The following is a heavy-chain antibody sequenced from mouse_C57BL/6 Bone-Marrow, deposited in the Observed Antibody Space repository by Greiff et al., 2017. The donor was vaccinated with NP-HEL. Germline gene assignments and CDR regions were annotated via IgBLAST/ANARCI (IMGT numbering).Heavy chain of an antibody. V-gene: IGHV1-82*01. D-gene: IGHD1-1*01. CDR1: GYAFSSSW. Sequence: VQLQQSGPELVKPGASVKISCKASGYAFSSSWMNWVKQRPGKGLEWIGRIYPGDGDTNYNGKFKGKATLTADKSSSTAYMQLSSLTSEDSAVYLCARDYYGSSAWFAYWGQGTLVTVSA. J-gene: IGHJ3*01. CDR3: ARDYYGSSAWFAY. CDR2: IYPGDGDT.